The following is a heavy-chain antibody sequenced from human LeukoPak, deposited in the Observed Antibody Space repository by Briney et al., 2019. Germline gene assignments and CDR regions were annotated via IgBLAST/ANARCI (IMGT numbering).Heavy chain of an antibody. V-gene: IGHV3-30*02. CDR2: IRYDGSNK. D-gene: IGHD3-10*01. CDR3: AKDRSGNSYGHFDY. J-gene: IGHJ4*02. CDR1: GFTFSGYG. Sequence: GGSLRLSCAASGFTFSGYGMHWVRQAPGKGLEWVAFIRYDGSNKYYADSVKGRFTISRDNSKNSLYLHMNSLRAEDTALYYCAKDRSGNSYGHFDYWGQGTLVTVSS.